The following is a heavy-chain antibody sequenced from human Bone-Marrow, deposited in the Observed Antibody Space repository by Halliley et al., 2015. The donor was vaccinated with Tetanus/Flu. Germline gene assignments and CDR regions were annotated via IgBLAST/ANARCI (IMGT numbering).Heavy chain of an antibody. V-gene: IGHV4-30-4*01. CDR2: IYYSDVT. D-gene: IGHD1-7*01. J-gene: IGHJ4*02. Sequence: EWVGYIYYSDVTHYNPSLQGRVTISLDTSKNQFSLNLSSVTAADTAVYYCATNNWNYVGFDYWGQGTLVTVSS. CDR3: ATNNWNYVGFDY.